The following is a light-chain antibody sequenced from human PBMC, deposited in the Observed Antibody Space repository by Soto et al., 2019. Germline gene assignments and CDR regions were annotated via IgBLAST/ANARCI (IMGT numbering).Light chain of an antibody. CDR2: EAS. CDR3: VQHNSYPRT. CDR1: QGITND. V-gene: IGKV1-17*01. Sequence: DIQMTQSPSSLSASVGDRVTITCRSSQGITNDLGWYQQKPGKAPKRLIYEASNLQSGVPSRFSGSGSGTEFTLTISSLQPEDFATYYCVQHNSYPRTFGQGTKVEIK. J-gene: IGKJ1*01.